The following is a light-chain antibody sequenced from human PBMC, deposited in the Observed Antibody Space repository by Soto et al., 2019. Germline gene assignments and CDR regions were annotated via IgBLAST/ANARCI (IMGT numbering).Light chain of an antibody. Sequence: NVLRLSAPTLALYPKERATVCCRASQSVSSYLAWYQQKPGQAPRLLIYDASNRATGIPARFSGSGSGTDFTLTISCLEPEDFAVYYCQQRSKWPLTFAQGTRLEIK. V-gene: IGKV3-11*01. CDR2: DAS. CDR1: QSVSSY. J-gene: IGKJ5*01. CDR3: QQRSKWPLT.